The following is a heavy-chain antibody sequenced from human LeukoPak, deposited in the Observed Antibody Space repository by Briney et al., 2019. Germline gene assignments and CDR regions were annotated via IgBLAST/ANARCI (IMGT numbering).Heavy chain of an antibody. CDR3: ARGSTRDAFDI. CDR1: GYTFTGYF. J-gene: IGHJ3*02. Sequence: SVKVSCKASGYTFTGYFIHWVRQAPGQGLEWMGGIIPIFGTANYAQKFQGRVTITADGSTSTAYMELSSLRSEDTAVYYCARGSTRDAFDIWGQGTMVTVSS. CDR2: IIPIFGTA. V-gene: IGHV1-69*13.